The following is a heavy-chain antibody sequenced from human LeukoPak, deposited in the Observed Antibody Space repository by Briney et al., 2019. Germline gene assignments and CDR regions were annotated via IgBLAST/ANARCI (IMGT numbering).Heavy chain of an antibody. V-gene: IGHV1-2*02. CDR3: ASFPRRDGYTSIDY. D-gene: IGHD5-24*01. J-gene: IGHJ4*02. Sequence: ASVKVSCKASGYTFTGHYMHWVRQAPGQGLEWMGWINPNSGGTNYAQKFQGRVTMTRDTSISTAYMELSRLRSDDTAVYYCASFPRRDGYTSIDYWGQGTLVTVSS. CDR1: GYTFTGHY. CDR2: INPNSGGT.